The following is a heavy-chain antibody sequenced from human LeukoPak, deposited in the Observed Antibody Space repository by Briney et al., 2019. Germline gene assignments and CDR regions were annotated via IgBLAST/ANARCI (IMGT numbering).Heavy chain of an antibody. J-gene: IGHJ5*02. CDR2: ISYSGST. CDR3: ARRRSGRNWFDP. V-gene: IGHV4-39*01. Sequence: SETLSLTCTVSGGSIISISYYWGWIRQPPGMGLEWIGSISYSGSTYYNPSLKSRVTISVDTSKNQFSLKLSSVSAADTAVYYCARRRSGRNWFDPWGQGTLVTVSS. CDR1: GGSIISISYY. D-gene: IGHD3-10*01.